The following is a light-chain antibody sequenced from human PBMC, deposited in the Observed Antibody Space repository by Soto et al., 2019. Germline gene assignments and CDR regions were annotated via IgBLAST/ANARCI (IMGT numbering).Light chain of an antibody. CDR2: EVS. J-gene: IGLJ1*01. Sequence: QSALTQPASVSGSPGQSITISCTGTSSDVGDYKYVSWYQKHPGKAPKALIYEVSNRPSGVSNRFSGSTSGNTAYLTISGRQAEDEADYYCSSYTPSNTLVFGPGTKLTVL. CDR3: SSYTPSNTLV. CDR1: SSDVGDYKY. V-gene: IGLV2-14*01.